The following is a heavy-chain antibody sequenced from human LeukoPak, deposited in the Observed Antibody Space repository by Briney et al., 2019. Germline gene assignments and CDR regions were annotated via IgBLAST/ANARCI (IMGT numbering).Heavy chain of an antibody. CDR1: GFSFSSYG. CDR3: AKEYSSSSFLGYVDY. V-gene: IGHV3-30*02. Sequence: GGSLRLSCAASGFSFSSYGMHWVRQAPGKGLEWVAFIRYDGSNKYYADSVKGRFTISRDNSKNTLYLQMNSLRAEDTAVYYCAKEYSSSSFLGYVDYWGQGTLVTVSS. J-gene: IGHJ4*02. D-gene: IGHD6-6*01. CDR2: IRYDGSNK.